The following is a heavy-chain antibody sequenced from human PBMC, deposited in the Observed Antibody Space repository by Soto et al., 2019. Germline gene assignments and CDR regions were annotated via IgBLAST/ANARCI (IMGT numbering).Heavy chain of an antibody. D-gene: IGHD2-15*01. CDR1: GGSISSGGYY. J-gene: IGHJ3*02. Sequence: QVQLQESGPGLVKPSQTLSLTCTVSGGSISSGGYYWSWIRQHPGKGLEWIGYIYYSGSTYYNPSLKSRVTISVDTSKNQFSLKLSSVTAADTAVYYCARTVVVVAATQEIFSAFDIWGQGTMVTVSS. CDR2: IYYSGST. CDR3: ARTVVVVAATQEIFSAFDI. V-gene: IGHV4-31*03.